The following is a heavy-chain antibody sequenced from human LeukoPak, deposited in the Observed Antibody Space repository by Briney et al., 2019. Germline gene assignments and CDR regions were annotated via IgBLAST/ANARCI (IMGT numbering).Heavy chain of an antibody. CDR1: GYTFTGYY. CDR2: INPNSGGT. CDR3: ARDPYQLLLYDY. V-gene: IGHV1-2*02. Sequence: ASVKVSCKASGYTFTGYYMHWVRQAPGQGLEWMGWINPNSGGTNYAQKLQGRVTMTRYTSISTAYMELSRLRSDDTAVYYCARDPYQLLLYDYWGQGTLVTVSS. D-gene: IGHD2-2*01. J-gene: IGHJ4*02.